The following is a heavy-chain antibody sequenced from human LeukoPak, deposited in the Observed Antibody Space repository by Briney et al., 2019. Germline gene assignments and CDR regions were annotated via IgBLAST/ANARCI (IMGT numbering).Heavy chain of an antibody. CDR1: GFTFSDYS. J-gene: IGHJ4*02. Sequence: GVSLRLSCAASGFTFSDYSMNWVRQAPGKGLEWVSYISGGSSTIYYADSVKGRFTISRDNAKNSLYLHMNSLRAEDTAVYYCARTILLGGYTGFDYWGQGTLVTVSS. D-gene: IGHD5-12*01. CDR2: ISGGSSTI. CDR3: ARTILLGGYTGFDY. V-gene: IGHV3-48*01.